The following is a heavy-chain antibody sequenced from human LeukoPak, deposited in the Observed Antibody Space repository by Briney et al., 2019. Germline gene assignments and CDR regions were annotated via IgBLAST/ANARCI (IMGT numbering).Heavy chain of an antibody. CDR3: ARAFWSGYLGGMDV. CDR2: INHSGST. V-gene: IGHV4-34*01. D-gene: IGHD3-3*01. J-gene: IGHJ6*02. CDR1: GGCFSGYY. Sequence: PSETLSLTCAVYGGCFSGYYWSWIRQPPGKGLEWIGEINHSGSTNYNPSLKSRVTISVDTSKNQFSLKLSSVTAADTAVYYCARAFWSGYLGGMDVWGQGTTVTVSS.